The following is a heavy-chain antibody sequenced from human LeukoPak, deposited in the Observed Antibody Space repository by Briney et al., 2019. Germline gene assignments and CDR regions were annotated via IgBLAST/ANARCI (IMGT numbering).Heavy chain of an antibody. CDR3: IREVQVRASASLGL. Sequence: GGSLRLSCAASGFTISFWMHWVRQVPGEGLVWVARMNSAGTTINYADSVKGRFTISRGNVRNTLHLQMNNLSLEDTAVYFCIREVQVRASASLGLWGRGTLVTVS. CDR1: GFTISFW. J-gene: IGHJ4*01. CDR2: MNSAGTTI. V-gene: IGHV3-74*01. D-gene: IGHD1-1*01.